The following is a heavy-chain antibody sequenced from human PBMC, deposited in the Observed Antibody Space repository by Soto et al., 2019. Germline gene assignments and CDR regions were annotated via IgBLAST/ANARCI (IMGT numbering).Heavy chain of an antibody. CDR1: GYTFITYF. CDR2: INPSRGTT. V-gene: IGHV1-46*03. D-gene: IGHD6-6*01. J-gene: IGHJ5*02. CDR3: ARADISSSYWFDP. Sequence: ASVKVSCKASGYTFITYFMHWVRQAPGQGLEWMGVINPSRGTTTYAQKFQDRVTMTRDTSASTVYMELSSLRSEDTAMYYCARADISSSYWFDPWGQGTLVTVSS.